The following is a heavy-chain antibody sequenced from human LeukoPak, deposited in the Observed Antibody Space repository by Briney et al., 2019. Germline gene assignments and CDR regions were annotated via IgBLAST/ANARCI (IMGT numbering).Heavy chain of an antibody. CDR1: GFTFSSYA. D-gene: IGHD3-10*01. V-gene: IGHV3-23*01. CDR3: ARDYYGSGSYETNYYYGMDV. J-gene: IGHJ6*02. Sequence: SGGSLRLSCAASGFTFSSYAMSWVRQAPGKGLEWVSAISGSGGSTYYADSVKGRFTISRYNSKNTLYLQMNSLRAEDTAVYYCARDYYGSGSYETNYYYGMDVWGQGTTVTVSS. CDR2: ISGSGGST.